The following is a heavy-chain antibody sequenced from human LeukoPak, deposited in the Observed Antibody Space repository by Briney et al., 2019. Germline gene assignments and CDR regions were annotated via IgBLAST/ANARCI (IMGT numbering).Heavy chain of an antibody. V-gene: IGHV3-49*03. D-gene: IGHD2-2*01. J-gene: IGHJ4*02. CDR2: IRSKAYGGTT. Sequence: GGSLRLSCTASGFTFGDYAMSWFRQAPGKGLEWVGFIRSKAYGGTTEYAASVKGRFTISRDDSKSIAYLQMNSLKTEDTAVYYCARDWAFVVPAAGGLDYWGQGTLVTVSS. CDR1: GFTFGDYA. CDR3: ARDWAFVVPAAGGLDY.